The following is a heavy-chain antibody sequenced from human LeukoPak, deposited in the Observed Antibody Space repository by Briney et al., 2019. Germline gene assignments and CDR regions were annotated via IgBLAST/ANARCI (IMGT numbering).Heavy chain of an antibody. Sequence: SETLSLTCTVSGDSISSSNYFWGWIRQPPGKGLEWIGEISYSGNTYYNPSLKSRVTISMNTSKNQFSLNLNSVTASDTTVYYCARRSPLVAVTTAHYYDYWGPGTLVTVSS. D-gene: IGHD2-21*02. J-gene: IGHJ4*02. CDR2: ISYSGNT. CDR3: ARRSPLVAVTTAHYYDY. V-gene: IGHV4-39*01. CDR1: GDSISSSNYF.